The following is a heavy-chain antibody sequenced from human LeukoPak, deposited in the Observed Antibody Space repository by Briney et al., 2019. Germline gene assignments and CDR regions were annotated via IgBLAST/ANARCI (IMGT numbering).Heavy chain of an antibody. CDR3: AKRAGLIAARRGVFDY. CDR2: INSDGSST. D-gene: IGHD6-6*01. J-gene: IGHJ4*02. V-gene: IGHV3-74*01. CDR1: GFTFSSYW. Sequence: GGSLRLSCAASGFTFSSYWMHWVRQAPGKGLVWVSRINSDGSSTSYADSVKGRFTISRDNAKNTLYLQMNSLRAEDTAVYYCAKRAGLIAARRGVFDYWGQGTLVTVSS.